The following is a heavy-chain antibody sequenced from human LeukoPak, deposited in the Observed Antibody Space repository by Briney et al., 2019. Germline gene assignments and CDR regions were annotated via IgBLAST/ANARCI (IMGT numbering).Heavy chain of an antibody. Sequence: GGSLRLSCSVSGFTFSTYVMHWVRQAPGKGLEYVSAISSNGDNTYYADSVKGRFTISRDNSKNTLYLQMSSLRADDTDVYYCVRGTGYWGQGTLVTVSS. CDR1: GFTFSTYV. J-gene: IGHJ4*02. V-gene: IGHV3-64D*06. CDR3: VRGTGY. CDR2: ISSNGDNT.